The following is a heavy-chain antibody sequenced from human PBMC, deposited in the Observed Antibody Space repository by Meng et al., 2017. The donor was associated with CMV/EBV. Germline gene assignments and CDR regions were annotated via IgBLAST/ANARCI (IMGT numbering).Heavy chain of an antibody. V-gene: IGHV3-23*01. CDR2: ISSSGGST. J-gene: IGHJ3*02. CDR1: GFTFSSYA. Sequence: GGSLRLSCAASGFTFSSYAMSWVRQAPGKGLEWVSAISSSGGSTYYADSVKGRFTISRDNSKNTLYLQMNSLRAEDTAVYYCAKTGTGSIAADAFDIWGQGTMVTVSS. D-gene: IGHD6-25*01. CDR3: AKTGTGSIAADAFDI.